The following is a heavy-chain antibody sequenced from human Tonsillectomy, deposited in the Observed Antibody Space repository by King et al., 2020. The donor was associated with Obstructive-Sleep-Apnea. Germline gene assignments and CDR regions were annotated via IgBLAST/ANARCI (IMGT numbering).Heavy chain of an antibody. CDR2: ISSSTSYT. D-gene: IGHD3-3*01. V-gene: IGHV3-11*06. CDR3: ARDSMENYVDY. Sequence: VQLVESGGGLVKPGGSLRLSCAASGFIFSDYYMSWIRQAPGKGLEWVSYISSSTSYTNYGDSVKGRFTISRDNAENSLYLQMNSLRVEDTAVNYCARDSMENYVDYWGQGTLVTVSS. J-gene: IGHJ4*02. CDR1: GFIFSDYY.